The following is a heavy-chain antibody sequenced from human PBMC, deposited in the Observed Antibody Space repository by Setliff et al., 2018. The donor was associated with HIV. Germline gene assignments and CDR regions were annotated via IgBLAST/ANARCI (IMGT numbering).Heavy chain of an antibody. Sequence: ASVKVSCKASGYIFTGYYMHWVRQAPGQGLEWMGVINPSGGSTSYAQRFQGRVTMTRDTSTSTAYMELSSLTSDDTAIYYCARGRLSWSPDFWGQGTLVTVSS. CDR2: INPSGGST. CDR3: ARGRLSWSPDF. J-gene: IGHJ4*02. CDR1: GYIFTGYY. V-gene: IGHV1-46*01.